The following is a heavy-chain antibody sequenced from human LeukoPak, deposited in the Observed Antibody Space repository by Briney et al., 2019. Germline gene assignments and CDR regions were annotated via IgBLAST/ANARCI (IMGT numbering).Heavy chain of an antibody. J-gene: IGHJ4*02. D-gene: IGHD6-6*01. CDR2: INHSGST. V-gene: IGHV4-34*01. CDR1: GGSFSGYY. Sequence: SETLSLTCAVYGGSFSGYYWSWIRQPPGKGLEWIGEINHSGSTNYNPSLKSRVTISVDTSKNQFSLKLSSVIAADTAVYYCARARIAARRFDYWGQGTLVTVSS. CDR3: ARARIAARRFDY.